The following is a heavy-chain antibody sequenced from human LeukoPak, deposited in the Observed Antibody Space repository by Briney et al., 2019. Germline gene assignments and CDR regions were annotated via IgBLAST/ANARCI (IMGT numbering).Heavy chain of an antibody. J-gene: IGHJ6*04. CDR2: IDPSDSYT. CDR3: ARHNHGSGLESMDV. CDR1: GYSFTSYW. Sequence: GASLLISCKGSGYSFTSYWISWVRQLPGKGLEWMGRIDPSDSYTNYSPSFQGHVTISADKSISTAYLQWSSLKASDTAMYYCARHNHGSGLESMDVWGKGTTVTVSS. D-gene: IGHD3-10*01. V-gene: IGHV5-10-1*01.